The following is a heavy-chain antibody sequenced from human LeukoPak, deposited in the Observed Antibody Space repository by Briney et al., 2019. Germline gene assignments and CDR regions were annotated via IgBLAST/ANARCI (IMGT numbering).Heavy chain of an antibody. CDR3: AKDGVGATESYYFDY. D-gene: IGHD1-26*01. CDR2: ISYDGSNK. J-gene: IGHJ4*02. V-gene: IGHV3-30*18. Sequence: PGGSLRLSCAASGFTFSSYGMHWVRQAPGKGLEWVAVISYDGSNKYYADSVKGRFTISRDNSKNSLYLQMNSLRAEDTALYYCAKDGVGATESYYFDYWGQGTLVTVSS. CDR1: GFTFSSYG.